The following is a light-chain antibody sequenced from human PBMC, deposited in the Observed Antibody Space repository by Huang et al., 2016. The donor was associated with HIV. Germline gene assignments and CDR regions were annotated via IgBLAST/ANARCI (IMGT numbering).Light chain of an antibody. Sequence: AIQLTQSPSSLSASVGDRVTITCRASQGISNALAWYQQKPGKAPKLLIYDASSLESGVPSRFSGRGAGTDFTLTISSLQPEDFATYYCQQFNNYLTFGQGTRLEIK. CDR1: QGISNA. V-gene: IGKV1D-13*01. CDR2: DAS. J-gene: IGKJ5*01. CDR3: QQFNNYLT.